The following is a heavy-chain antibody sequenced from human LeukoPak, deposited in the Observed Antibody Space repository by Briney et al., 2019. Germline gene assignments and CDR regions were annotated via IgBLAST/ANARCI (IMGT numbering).Heavy chain of an antibody. J-gene: IGHJ4*02. V-gene: IGHV3-7*01. D-gene: IGHD2-21*01. Sequence: PGGSLRLSCAASGFSFRGCWMSWVAQAPGKGLEWVATISQDGSEKYYVDSVKGRFTISRDNAQNSLYLQMNSLRGEDTAVYYCVRYDHFVVVHGSILLDNWGQGTLVTVSS. CDR3: VRYDHFVVVHGSILLDN. CDR2: ISQDGSEK. CDR1: GFSFRGCW.